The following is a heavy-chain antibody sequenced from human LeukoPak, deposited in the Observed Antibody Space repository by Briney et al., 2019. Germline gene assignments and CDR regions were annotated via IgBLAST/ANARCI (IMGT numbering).Heavy chain of an antibody. V-gene: IGHV3-23*01. D-gene: IGHD2-2*01. Sequence: PGGSLRLSCAASGFTFSSYAMSWVRQAPGKGLEWVSAISGRGDRTYYADSVKGRFTISRDNSKNTLYLQMNSLGAEDTAVYYCAKGASAYCSSTTCYWDYWGQGTLVTVSS. CDR2: ISGRGDRT. CDR3: AKGASAYCSSTTCYWDY. CDR1: GFTFSSYA. J-gene: IGHJ4*02.